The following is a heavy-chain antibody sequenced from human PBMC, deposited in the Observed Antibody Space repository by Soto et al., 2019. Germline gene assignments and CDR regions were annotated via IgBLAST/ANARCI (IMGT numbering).Heavy chain of an antibody. CDR2: ISYDGRNK. V-gene: IGHV3-30*04. CDR3: AREIERLLGY. CDR1: GFTFSSYA. J-gene: IGHJ4*02. D-gene: IGHD3-3*01. Sequence: QVQLVESGGGVVQPGRSLRLSCAASGFTFSSYAMHWVCQAPGKGLEWVAVISYDGRNKYYEDSVKGRFTISRDNSKNTLYLQMNTLRAEDTGVYYCAREIERLLGYWGQGTLVTVSS.